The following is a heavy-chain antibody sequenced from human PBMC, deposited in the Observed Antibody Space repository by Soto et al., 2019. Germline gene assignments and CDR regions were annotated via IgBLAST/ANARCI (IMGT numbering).Heavy chain of an antibody. Sequence: PGGSLRLSCAVSGFTFSSYWMHWVRQAPGKGLVWVSRINSDGSSTNYAESVKGRFTISRDNAKKTLYMQLTSLSAEVTSVYYCARGTTSSLDDWGQGTLVTGSS. CDR1: GFTFSSYW. CDR3: ARGTTSSLDD. D-gene: IGHD1-1*01. V-gene: IGHV3-74*01. CDR2: INSDGSST. J-gene: IGHJ4*02.